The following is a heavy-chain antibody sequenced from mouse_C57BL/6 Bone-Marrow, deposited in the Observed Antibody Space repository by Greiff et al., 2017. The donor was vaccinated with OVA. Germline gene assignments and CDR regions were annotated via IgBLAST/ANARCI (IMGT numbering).Heavy chain of an antibody. CDR1: GFNIKNTY. J-gene: IGHJ4*01. CDR3: ARTNYGSSSLTGREAMDY. Sequence: VQLQQSVAELVRPGASVKLSCTASGFNIKNTYMHWVKQRPEQGLEWIGRIDPANGNTKYAPKFQGKATITADPSSNTAYLQLSSLTSEDTAIYYCARTNYGSSSLTGREAMDYWGQGTSVTVSS. D-gene: IGHD1-1*01. V-gene: IGHV14-3*01. CDR2: IDPANGNT.